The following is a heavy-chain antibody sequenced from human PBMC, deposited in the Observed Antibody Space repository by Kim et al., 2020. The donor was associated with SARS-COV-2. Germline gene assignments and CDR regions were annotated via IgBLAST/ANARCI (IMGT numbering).Heavy chain of an antibody. CDR1: GGSFSGYY. J-gene: IGHJ4*02. D-gene: IGHD5-18*01. Sequence: SETLSLTCAVYGGSFSGYYWSWIRQPPGKGLEWIGEINHSGSTNYNPSLKSRVTISVDTSKNQFSLKLSSVTAADTAVYYCARSLPLIQLWSTVDYWGQGTLVTVSS. CDR3: ARSLPLIQLWSTVDY. V-gene: IGHV4-34*01. CDR2: INHSGST.